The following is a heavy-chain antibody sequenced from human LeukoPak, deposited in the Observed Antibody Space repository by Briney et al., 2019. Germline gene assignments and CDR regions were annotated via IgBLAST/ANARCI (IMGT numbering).Heavy chain of an antibody. D-gene: IGHD3-10*01. CDR3: ARYNTLLRGVTTSDY. CDR1: GYTFPNYA. V-gene: IGHV1-18*01. CDR2: IIPHNGNS. Sequence: ASVKVSCSASGYTFPNYAITWVRQAPGQRLEWMGWIIPHNGNSNYAQKFQGRVTMTTDTSTSTAYMELRSLRFDDTAVYCCARYNTLLRGVTTSDYWGQGTLVTVSS. J-gene: IGHJ4*02.